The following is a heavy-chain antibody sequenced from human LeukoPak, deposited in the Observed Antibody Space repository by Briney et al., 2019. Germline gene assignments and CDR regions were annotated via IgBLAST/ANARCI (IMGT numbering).Heavy chain of an antibody. D-gene: IGHD1-14*01. CDR1: GFIFSSNA. CDR3: ARGNPGGEFY. CDR2: ISYDGSNK. J-gene: IGHJ4*02. Sequence: GGSLRLSCAASGFIFSSNAMHWVRLAPGKGLEWVAFISYDGSNKYYADSVKGRFTISRDNSKNTLYLQMNSLRAEDTAVYYCARGNPGGEFYWGQGTLVTVSS. V-gene: IGHV3-30*14.